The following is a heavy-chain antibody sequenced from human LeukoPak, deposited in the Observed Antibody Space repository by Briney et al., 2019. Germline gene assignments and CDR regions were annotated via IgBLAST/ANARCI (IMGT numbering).Heavy chain of an antibody. D-gene: IGHD3-10*01. CDR3: AKVITMVRGAKVPIDY. V-gene: IGHV3-49*04. CDR2: IRSKAYGGTT. J-gene: IGHJ4*02. Sequence: GGSLRLSCTASGFTFGVYAMSWVRQAPGKGLEWVGFIRSKAYGGTTEYAASVKGRFTISRDDSKSIAYLQMNSLKTEDTAVYYCAKVITMVRGAKVPIDYWGQGTLVTVSS. CDR1: GFTFGVYA.